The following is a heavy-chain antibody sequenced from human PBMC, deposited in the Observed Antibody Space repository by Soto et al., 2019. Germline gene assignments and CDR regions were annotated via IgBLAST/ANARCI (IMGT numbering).Heavy chain of an antibody. CDR1: GGTFNNYA. Sequence: QVLLVQSGPEVKKPGSSVKVSYKASGGTFNNYAINWVRQAPGKGLEWMGGIIPTFGTGNHAQKFQGRVTITADESTTTAYMELNSLRSEDTAIYYCASFDGTLVRGGRSSPYEMDVWGQGTMVIVSS. J-gene: IGHJ6*02. D-gene: IGHD3-10*01. CDR2: IIPTFGTG. CDR3: ASFDGTLVRGGRSSPYEMDV. V-gene: IGHV1-69*01.